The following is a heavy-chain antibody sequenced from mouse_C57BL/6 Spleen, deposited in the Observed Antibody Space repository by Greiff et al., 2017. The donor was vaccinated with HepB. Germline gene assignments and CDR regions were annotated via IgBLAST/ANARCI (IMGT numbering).Heavy chain of an antibody. V-gene: IGHV1-64*01. Sequence: QVQLQQPGAELVKPGASVKLSCKASGYTFTSYWMHWVKQRPGQGLEWIGMIHPNSGSTNYNEKFKSKATLTVDKSSSTAYMQLSSLTSEDSAVYYCARPYDYDPLFDYWGQGTTLTVSS. CDR1: GYTFTSYW. J-gene: IGHJ2*01. CDR3: ARPYDYDPLFDY. D-gene: IGHD2-4*01. CDR2: IHPNSGST.